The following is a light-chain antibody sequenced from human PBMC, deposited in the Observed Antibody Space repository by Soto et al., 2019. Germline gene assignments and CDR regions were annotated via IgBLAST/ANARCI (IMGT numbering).Light chain of an antibody. CDR3: QHYYSYSEA. CDR1: QTISSW. V-gene: IGKV1-5*03. CDR2: KAS. Sequence: DIQMTQSPSTLSGSVGDRVTITCRASQTISSWLAWYQQKPGKAPKLLIYKASTLKSGVPSRFSGSGSGTEITLTISSLQPDDFATYYCQHYYSYSEAFCQGTKVELK. J-gene: IGKJ1*01.